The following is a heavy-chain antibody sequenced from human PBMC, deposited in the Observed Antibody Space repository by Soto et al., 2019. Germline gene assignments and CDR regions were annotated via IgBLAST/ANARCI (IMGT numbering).Heavy chain of an antibody. D-gene: IGHD3-3*01. CDR2: ISAYNGNT. J-gene: IGHJ6*02. Sequence: ASVKVSCKASGYTFTSYGISWVRQAPGQGLEWMGWISAYNGNTNYAQKLQGRVTMTTDTSTRTAYMELRSLRSDDTAVYYCARDPPGIRFLEWLYPYYYYYGMDVWGQGTTVTVSS. V-gene: IGHV1-18*04. CDR1: GYTFTSYG. CDR3: ARDPPGIRFLEWLYPYYYYYGMDV.